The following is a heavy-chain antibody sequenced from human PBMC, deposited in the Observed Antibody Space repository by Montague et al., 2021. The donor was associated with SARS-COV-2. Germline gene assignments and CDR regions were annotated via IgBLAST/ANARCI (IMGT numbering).Heavy chain of an antibody. Sequence: SLRLSCAASGFIFRHYAMSWVRQAPGKGLEWVSGTSTSGDYTYYADSLKGRFTISRDNTRNTLYLQMNSLRAEDTAIYYCAKDREMDYSADYWGQGTLVTVSS. CDR2: TSTSGDYT. CDR1: GFIFRHYA. D-gene: IGHD5-24*01. CDR3: AKDREMDYSADY. J-gene: IGHJ4*02. V-gene: IGHV3-23*01.